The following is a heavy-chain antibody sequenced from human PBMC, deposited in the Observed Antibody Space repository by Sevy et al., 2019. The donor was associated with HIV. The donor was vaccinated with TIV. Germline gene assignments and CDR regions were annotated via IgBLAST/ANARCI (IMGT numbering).Heavy chain of an antibody. D-gene: IGHD3-22*01. Sequence: ASVKVCCKVSGYTLTELSMHWVRQVPGKGLEWMGSFDPEDDEKIYAQKFQGRVTMTEDTSTDTAYMELSSLRSEDTAVYYCATTKDYYENSGDPVDYWGQGTLVTVSS. CDR3: ATTKDYYENSGDPVDY. V-gene: IGHV1-24*01. J-gene: IGHJ4*02. CDR2: FDPEDDEK. CDR1: GYTLTELS.